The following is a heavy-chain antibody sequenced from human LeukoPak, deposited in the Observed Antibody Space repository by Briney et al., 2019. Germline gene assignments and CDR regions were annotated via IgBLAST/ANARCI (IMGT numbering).Heavy chain of an antibody. CDR2: IYYSGNT. CDR1: GVSISSSNSY. Sequence: SETLSLTCTVSGVSISSSNSYWGWIRQPPGKGLEWIGSIYYSGNTYYNASLKSQVSISKDTSTNQFSLKHTSVTTADTPVYYCARQTGSGLFILPGGQGTLVTVSS. V-gene: IGHV4-39*01. J-gene: IGHJ4*02. D-gene: IGHD3/OR15-3a*01. CDR3: ARQTGSGLFILP.